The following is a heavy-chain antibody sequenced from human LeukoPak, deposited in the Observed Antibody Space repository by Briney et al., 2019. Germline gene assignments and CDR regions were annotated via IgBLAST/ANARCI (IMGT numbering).Heavy chain of an antibody. CDR2: INPDGRTT. V-gene: IGHV3-74*01. Sequence: PGGSLRLSCAASGFTFKTYWMHWVRQAPGKGLVWVPRINPDGRTTNYADSVKGRFTISRDNAKNTLYLQMNSLRVEDTATYYCAKVDGSGNSVFDYWGQGTLVPVSS. CDR3: AKVDGSGNSVFDY. D-gene: IGHD3-22*01. J-gene: IGHJ4*02. CDR1: GFTFKTYW.